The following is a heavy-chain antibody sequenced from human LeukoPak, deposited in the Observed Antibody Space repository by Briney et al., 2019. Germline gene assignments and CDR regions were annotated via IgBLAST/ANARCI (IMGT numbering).Heavy chain of an antibody. CDR2: IDQDGSGK. J-gene: IGHJ6*03. CDR1: GFTFSSYW. Sequence: AWALTLSCVASGFTFSSYWMSWVRRAPGKELEWVANIDQDGSGKYYVDSVRGRFIISGDNAKKYLDLQMNSLRAEDTAMYCCATLTGYRSSWYEYYYMDVWGKGETVTVSS. CDR3: ATLTGYRSSWYEYYYMDV. V-gene: IGHV3-7*01. D-gene: IGHD6-13*01.